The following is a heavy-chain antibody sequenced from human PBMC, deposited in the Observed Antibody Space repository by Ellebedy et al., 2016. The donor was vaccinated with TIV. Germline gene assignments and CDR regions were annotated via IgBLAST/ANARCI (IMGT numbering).Heavy chain of an antibody. CDR1: GYTFTDYY. CDR2: IYSSDGST. J-gene: IGHJ4*02. CDR3: ARGGRYGPGYFDF. V-gene: IGHV1-46*04. D-gene: IGHD5-18*01. Sequence: AASVKVSCKASGYTFTDYYVHWVRQAPGQGLEWMGIIYSSDGSTNYAQRLQGRITMSRDASTTTVYMELSSLRSEDTAVYYCARGGRYGPGYFDFWGQGTVVTVSP.